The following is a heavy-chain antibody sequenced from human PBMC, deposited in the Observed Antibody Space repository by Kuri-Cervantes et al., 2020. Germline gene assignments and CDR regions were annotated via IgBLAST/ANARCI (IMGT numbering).Heavy chain of an antibody. D-gene: IGHD2-8*01. Sequence: SETLSLTCTVSGGSISSSSYYWVWIRQPPGKGLEWIGNIYYSGSTYYNPSLKSRVTISVDTSKNQFSLKLSSVTAADTAVYYCARRNFRPNGPFDYWGQGTLVTVSS. CDR3: ARRNFRPNGPFDY. J-gene: IGHJ4*02. V-gene: IGHV4-39*01. CDR1: GGSISSSSYY. CDR2: IYYSGST.